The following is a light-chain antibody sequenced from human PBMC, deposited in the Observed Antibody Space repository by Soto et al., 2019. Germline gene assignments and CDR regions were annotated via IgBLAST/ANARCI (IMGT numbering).Light chain of an antibody. CDR2: DVS. Sequence: QSVLTQPASVSGSPGQSITVSCTGTSSDVGGSDHVSWYQQHPGKAPKLMIFDVSNRPSGVSTRFSGSKSGNAASLTISGLQAEDEADYYCNSYTSSSTYVFGTGTKLTVL. CDR1: SSDVGGSDH. CDR3: NSYTSSSTYV. J-gene: IGLJ1*01. V-gene: IGLV2-14*03.